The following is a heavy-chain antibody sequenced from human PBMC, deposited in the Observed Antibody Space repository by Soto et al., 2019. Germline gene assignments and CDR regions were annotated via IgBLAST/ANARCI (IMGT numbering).Heavy chain of an antibody. Sequence: QVQLVQSGAEVKKPGSSVKVSCKASGGTFSSYAISWVRQAPGQGLEWMGGIIPIFGTANYAQKFQGRVKITADESTRTAYMELSSLRSEDTVVYYCAIRLYYDSSGYYSYAFDIWGQGTMVTVSS. CDR2: IIPIFGTA. CDR1: GGTFSSYA. D-gene: IGHD3-22*01. J-gene: IGHJ3*02. CDR3: AIRLYYDSSGYYSYAFDI. V-gene: IGHV1-69*01.